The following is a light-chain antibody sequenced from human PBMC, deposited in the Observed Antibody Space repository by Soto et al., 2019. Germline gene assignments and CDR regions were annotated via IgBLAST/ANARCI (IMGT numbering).Light chain of an antibody. CDR3: QQYNNWPPWT. V-gene: IGKV3-11*01. CDR2: DAS. J-gene: IGKJ1*01. CDR1: QSVSSF. Sequence: EIVLTQSPATLSLSPGERATLSCRASQSVSSFLAWYQQKPGQAPRLLIYDASHRATGIPARFSGSGSGTEFTLTISSLQSEDFAVYYCQQYNNWPPWTFGQGTKVDIK.